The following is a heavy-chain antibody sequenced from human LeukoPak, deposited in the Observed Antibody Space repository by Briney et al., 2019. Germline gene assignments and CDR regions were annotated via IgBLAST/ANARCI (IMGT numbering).Heavy chain of an antibody. CDR3: ARTYSGSYWGVWSLDP. V-gene: IGHV4-59*01. CDR1: GGSISSYY. Sequence: SETLSLTCTVSGGSISSYYWSWIRQPPGKGLEWIGYIYYSGSTNYNPSLKSRVTISVDTSKNQFSLKLSSVTAADTAVYYCARTYSGSYWGVWSLDPWGQGTLVTVSS. CDR2: IYYSGST. D-gene: IGHD1-26*01. J-gene: IGHJ5*02.